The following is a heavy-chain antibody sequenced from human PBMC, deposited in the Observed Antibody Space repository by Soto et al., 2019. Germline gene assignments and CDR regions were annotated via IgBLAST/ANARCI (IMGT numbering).Heavy chain of an antibody. CDR2: LSSDGFGA. V-gene: IGHV3-74*03. D-gene: IGHD3-16*01. Sequence: EVHLEESGGGLVQPGGSLRLSCAASGFSLSPYWMHWVRQVPGRGLEWVARLSSDGFGAAYADSVKGRFFISRDIARNTLSLQMNGLRAEDTAVYYCARDLGGPDYWGRGTSVTVSS. J-gene: IGHJ4*02. CDR1: GFSLSPYW. CDR3: ARDLGGPDY.